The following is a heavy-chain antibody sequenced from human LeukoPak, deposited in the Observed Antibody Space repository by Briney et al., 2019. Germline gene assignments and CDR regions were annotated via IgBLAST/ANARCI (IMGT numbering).Heavy chain of an antibody. D-gene: IGHD3-10*01. CDR3: AKGSDGSGSYYSAPYDY. Sequence: PGGSLRLSCAASGFTFSSYWMTWVRQAPGKGLEWVSAISGSGGDTFYTDSVKGRFTISRDNSKNTLYLQMNSLRAEDTAVYYCAKGSDGSGSYYSAPYDYWGQGTLVTVSS. J-gene: IGHJ4*02. CDR2: ISGSGGDT. V-gene: IGHV3-23*01. CDR1: GFTFSSYW.